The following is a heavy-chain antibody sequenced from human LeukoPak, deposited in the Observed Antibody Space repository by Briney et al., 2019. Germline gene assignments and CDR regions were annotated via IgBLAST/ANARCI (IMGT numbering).Heavy chain of an antibody. CDR3: AKDSTGITTVTGDGY. Sequence: GGSLRLSCAASGFTFSTYGMHWVRQAPGKGLEWVAFIRYDGSRKYLADSVKGRFTISRDNSKNTLYLQMNNLRAEDTAVYYCAKDSTGITTVTGDGYWGLGTLVTVSS. J-gene: IGHJ4*02. V-gene: IGHV3-30*02. D-gene: IGHD4-17*01. CDR2: IRYDGSRK. CDR1: GFTFSTYG.